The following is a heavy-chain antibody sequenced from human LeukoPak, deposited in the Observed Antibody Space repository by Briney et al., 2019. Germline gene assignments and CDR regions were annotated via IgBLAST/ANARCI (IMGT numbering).Heavy chain of an antibody. CDR1: GCTFTGYY. CDR2: INPNSGGT. J-gene: IGHJ4*02. D-gene: IGHD6-19*01. V-gene: IGHV1-2*02. CDR3: ARDRDTSGWLDY. Sequence: ASVKVSCKASGCTFTGYYMHWVRQAPGQGLEWMGWINPNSGGTNYAQKFQDIVTMTRDTSISTAYMELSRLKSHDTAVYYCARDRDTSGWLDYWGQGTLVTVSS.